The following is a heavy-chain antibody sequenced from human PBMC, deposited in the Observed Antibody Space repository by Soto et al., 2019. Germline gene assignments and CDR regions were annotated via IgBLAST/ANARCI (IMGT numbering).Heavy chain of an antibody. CDR2: IYPADSDT. V-gene: IGHV5-51*01. CDR1: GYSFTTYW. Sequence: GESLKISCKASGYSFTTYWIGWVRQMPGRGLEWMGIIYPADSDTRYSPSFQGQVTISADKSINTAYLQWSSLKASDTAMYYCARGGSGRFFDQTYYFDYWGQGTLVTVSS. J-gene: IGHJ4*02. D-gene: IGHD3-9*01. CDR3: ARGGSGRFFDQTYYFDY.